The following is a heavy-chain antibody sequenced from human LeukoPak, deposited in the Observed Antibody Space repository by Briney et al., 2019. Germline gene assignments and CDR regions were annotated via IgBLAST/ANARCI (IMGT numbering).Heavy chain of an antibody. V-gene: IGHV1-8*01. J-gene: IGHJ4*02. CDR2: MNPNSGNT. D-gene: IGHD6-13*01. CDR3: ARGDYSSSVGDY. CDR1: GYTFTSYD. Sequence: ASVKVSCKASGYTFTSYDINWARQATGQGLEWMGWMNPNSGNTGYAQKFQGRVTMTRNTSISTAYMELSSLRSEDTAVCYCARGDYSSSVGDYWGQGTLVTVSS.